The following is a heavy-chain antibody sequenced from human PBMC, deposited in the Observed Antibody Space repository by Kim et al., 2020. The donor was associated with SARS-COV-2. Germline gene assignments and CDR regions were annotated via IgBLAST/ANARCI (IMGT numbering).Heavy chain of an antibody. V-gene: IGHV3-74*01. J-gene: IGHJ4*02. Sequence: GGSLRLSCAASGFTFRTYWMHWVRQVPGKGLVWVSRINDDWSVTTYADSVKGRFTISTDNSKNMMYLQMNSLRAEDTAVYYCTRDPYYSKGASFDYWGQG. CDR2: INDDWSVT. D-gene: IGHD4-4*01. CDR3: TRDPYYSKGASFDY. CDR1: GFTFRTYW.